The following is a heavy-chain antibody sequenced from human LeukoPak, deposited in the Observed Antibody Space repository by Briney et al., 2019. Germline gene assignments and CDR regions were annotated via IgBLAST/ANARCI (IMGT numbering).Heavy chain of an antibody. J-gene: IGHJ4*02. Sequence: ASVKVSCKASGYTFTTYSMNWVRQAPGQGLEWMGWINTNTGNPTYAQGFTGRFVFSLDTSVSTAYLQISSLEAEDTAVYYCARDREIIAFDYWGRGTLVTVSS. CDR2: INTNTGNP. V-gene: IGHV7-4-1*02. D-gene: IGHD3-10*01. CDR3: ARDREIIAFDY. CDR1: GYTFTTYS.